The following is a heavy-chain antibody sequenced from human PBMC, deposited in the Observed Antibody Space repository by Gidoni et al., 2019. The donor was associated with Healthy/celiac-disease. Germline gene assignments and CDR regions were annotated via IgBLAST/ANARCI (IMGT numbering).Heavy chain of an antibody. D-gene: IGHD4-17*01. CDR2: ISYDGSNK. V-gene: IGHV3-30*18. CDR3: AKDIRVDDYGDYFDY. J-gene: IGHJ4*02. CDR1: GFTFSSYG. Sequence: QVQLVESGGGVVQPGRSLRLSCAASGFTFSSYGMHWLRQAPGKGLEWVAVISYDGSNKYYADSVKGRFTISRDNSKNTLYLQMNSLRAEDTAVYYCAKDIRVDDYGDYFDYWGQGTLVTVSS.